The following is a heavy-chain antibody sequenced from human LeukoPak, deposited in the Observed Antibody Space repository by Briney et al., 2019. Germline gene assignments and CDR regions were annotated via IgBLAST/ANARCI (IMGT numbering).Heavy chain of an antibody. Sequence: GGSLRLSCTASGFIVSSKYMSWVRQAPGKGLEWVAVIYSNGETYYTDSVKGRFTISRDNSKNTLYLQMNSLRAEDAAVYYCARSSGVITVAPFDCWGQGTLVTVSS. D-gene: IGHD4-23*01. J-gene: IGHJ4*02. CDR2: IYSNGET. CDR1: GFIVSSKY. V-gene: IGHV3-53*01. CDR3: ARSSGVITVAPFDC.